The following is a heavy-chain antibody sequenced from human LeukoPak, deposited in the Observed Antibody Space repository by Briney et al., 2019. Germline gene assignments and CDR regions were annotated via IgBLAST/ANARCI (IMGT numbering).Heavy chain of an antibody. Sequence: SETLSLTCTVSGGSISSYYWSWIRQPPGKGLEWIGCIYYSGSTNYNPSLKSRVTISVDTSKNQFSLKLSSVTAADTAIYYCARYQGGTMFDVWGQGTEVTVSS. CDR1: GGSISSYY. V-gene: IGHV4-59*08. CDR2: IYYSGST. J-gene: IGHJ3*01. CDR3: ARYQGGTMFDV. D-gene: IGHD3-10*01.